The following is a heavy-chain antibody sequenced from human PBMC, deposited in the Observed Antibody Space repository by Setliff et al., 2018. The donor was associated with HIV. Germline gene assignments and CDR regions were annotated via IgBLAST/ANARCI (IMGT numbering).Heavy chain of an antibody. CDR3: ARGVGYCAGDCYSTYYYDYMDV. Sequence: GASVKVSCKASGYTFTRYFMHCVRQAPGQGLEWMGGIIPIFNTANYAQKFQGRVTITADESTSTAYMELSSLRSEDTAVYYCARGVGYCAGDCYSTYYYDYMDVWGKGTTVTVSS. V-gene: IGHV1-69*13. CDR1: GYTFTRYF. J-gene: IGHJ6*03. CDR2: IIPIFNTA. D-gene: IGHD2-21*02.